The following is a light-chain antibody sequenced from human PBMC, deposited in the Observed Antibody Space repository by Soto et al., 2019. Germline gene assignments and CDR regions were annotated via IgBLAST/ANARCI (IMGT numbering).Light chain of an antibody. CDR1: QTGSNSY. V-gene: IGKV3-20*01. CDR2: GVY. J-gene: IGKJ1*01. Sequence: IVLTQSPGTLSLSPGERATLSCRASQTGSNSYLAWYQHKSGQAPRLLIYGVYTRASGIPDRFSGSGSGTEFPLTIPRLEPEDSVVYFCQHYGYSQWTFGQGTKVDI. CDR3: QHYGYSQWT.